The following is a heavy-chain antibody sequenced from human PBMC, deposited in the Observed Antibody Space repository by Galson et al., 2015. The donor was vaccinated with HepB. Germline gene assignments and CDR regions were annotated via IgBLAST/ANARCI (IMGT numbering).Heavy chain of an antibody. CDR2: IIPIFGTA. Sequence: SVKVSCKASGGTFSSYAISWVRQAPGQGLEWMGGIIPIFGTANYAQKFQGRVTITADKSTSTAYMELSSLRSEDTAVYYCASGAAGTYFDYWGQGTLVTVSS. CDR3: ASGAAGTYFDY. J-gene: IGHJ4*02. D-gene: IGHD6-13*01. CDR1: GGTFSSYA. V-gene: IGHV1-69*06.